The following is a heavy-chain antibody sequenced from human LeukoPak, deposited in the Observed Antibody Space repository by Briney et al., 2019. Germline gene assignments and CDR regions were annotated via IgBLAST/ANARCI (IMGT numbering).Heavy chain of an antibody. V-gene: IGHV3-73*01. CDR3: AKDMVGMVRGVINDYYYYMDV. CDR2: IRTKPNNYAT. CDR1: GFTFSGST. J-gene: IGHJ6*03. Sequence: GGSLRLSCAASGFTFSGSTIFWARQASGKGLEWVGRIRTKPNNYATSYVASVKGRFTISRDDSKNTAYLQMNSLRAEDTAVYYCAKDMVGMVRGVINDYYYYMDVWGKGTTVTISS. D-gene: IGHD3-10*01.